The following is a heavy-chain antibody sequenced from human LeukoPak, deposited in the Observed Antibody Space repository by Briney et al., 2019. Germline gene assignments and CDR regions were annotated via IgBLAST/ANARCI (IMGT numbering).Heavy chain of an antibody. D-gene: IGHD6-13*01. CDR3: AGERYGGLYSSSWFDY. CDR2: INHSGST. V-gene: IGHV4-34*01. J-gene: IGHJ4*02. CDR1: GGSFSGYY. Sequence: SETLSLTCAVYGGSFSGYYWSWIRQPPGKGLEWIGEINHSGSTNYNPSLKSRVTISVDTSKNQFSLKLSSVTAADTAVYYCAGERYGGLYSSSWFDYWGQGTLVTVSS.